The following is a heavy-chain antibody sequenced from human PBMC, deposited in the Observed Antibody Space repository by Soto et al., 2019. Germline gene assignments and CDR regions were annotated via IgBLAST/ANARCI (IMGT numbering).Heavy chain of an antibody. CDR2: ISYDGSNK. CDR3: ARDRLRYNWNDFPDYYGMDV. Sequence: QVQLVESGGGVVQPGRSLRLSCAASGFTFSSYAMHWVRQAPGKGLEWVAVISYDGSNKYYADSVKGRFTISRDNSKITLYLQMNSLRAEDTAVYYCARDRLRYNWNDFPDYYGMDVWGQGTTVTVSS. V-gene: IGHV3-30-3*01. J-gene: IGHJ6*02. CDR1: GFTFSSYA. D-gene: IGHD1-1*01.